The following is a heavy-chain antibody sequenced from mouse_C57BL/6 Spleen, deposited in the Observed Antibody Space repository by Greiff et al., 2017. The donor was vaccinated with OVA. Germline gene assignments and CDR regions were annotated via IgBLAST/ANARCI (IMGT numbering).Heavy chain of an antibody. J-gene: IGHJ1*03. V-gene: IGHV1-50*01. CDR1: GYTFTSYW. CDR3: ARSAVVAYWYFDV. D-gene: IGHD1-1*01. CDR2: IDPSDSYT. Sequence: QVQLQQPGAELVKPGASVKLSCKASGYTFTSYWMQWVKQRPGQGLEWIGEIDPSDSYTNYNQKFKGKATLTVDTSSSTAYMQLSSLTSEDSAVYYCARSAVVAYWYFDVWGTGTTVTVSS.